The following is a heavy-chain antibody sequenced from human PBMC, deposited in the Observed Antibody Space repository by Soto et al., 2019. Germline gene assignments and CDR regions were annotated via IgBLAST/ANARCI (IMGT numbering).Heavy chain of an antibody. CDR2: ISYDGSNK. V-gene: IGHV3-30*18. CDR1: GFTFSSYG. Sequence: GSLRLSCAASGFTFSSYGMHWVRQAPGKGLEWVAVISYDGSNKYYADSVKGRFTISRDNSKNTLYLQMNSLRAEDTAVYYCAKEGVVTPGFRYYYGMDVWGQGTTVTVSS. D-gene: IGHD2-21*02. J-gene: IGHJ6*02. CDR3: AKEGVVTPGFRYYYGMDV.